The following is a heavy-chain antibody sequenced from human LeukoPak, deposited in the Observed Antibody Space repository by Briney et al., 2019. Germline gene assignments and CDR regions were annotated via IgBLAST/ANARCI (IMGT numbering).Heavy chain of an antibody. Sequence: ASVKVSCKASGYAFTSYGISWVRQAPGQGLEWMGWISAYNGNTNYAQKLQGRVTMTTDTSTSTAYMELRSLRSDDTAVYYCARESKFGSVRSSSGDYWGQGTLVTVSS. J-gene: IGHJ4*02. D-gene: IGHD6-6*01. CDR3: ARESKFGSVRSSSGDY. CDR1: GYAFTSYG. CDR2: ISAYNGNT. V-gene: IGHV1-18*01.